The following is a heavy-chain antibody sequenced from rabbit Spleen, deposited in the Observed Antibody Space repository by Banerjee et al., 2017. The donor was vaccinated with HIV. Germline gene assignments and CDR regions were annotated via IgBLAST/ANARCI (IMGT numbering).Heavy chain of an antibody. CDR3: VRDQAGDADYGPYYLNL. J-gene: IGHJ4*01. V-gene: IGHV1S45*01. Sequence: QEQLEESGGGLVKPEGSLTLTCKVSGFDLNSYYYMCWVRQAPGKGLELIACIARPNGGTPFYASWAKGRFAISKTSSTTVTLEVTSLTAADTATYFCVRDQAGDADYGPYYLNLWGPGTLVTVS. D-gene: IGHD2-1*01. CDR1: GFDLNSYYY. CDR2: IARPNGGTP.